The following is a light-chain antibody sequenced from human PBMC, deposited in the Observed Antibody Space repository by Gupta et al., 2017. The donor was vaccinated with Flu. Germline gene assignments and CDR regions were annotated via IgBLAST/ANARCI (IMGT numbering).Light chain of an antibody. CDR3: QQRSNWPRLT. V-gene: IGKV3-11*01. Sequence: EILLTQSPATLSLSPGERATLSCRASQGVSSSLAWYQQKPGQAPRLLIYDASNRATGVPARFSGSGSGTDFTLTISSLEPEDFAVYYCQQRSNWPRLTFGGGTKVEIK. CDR2: DAS. CDR1: QGVSSS. J-gene: IGKJ4*01.